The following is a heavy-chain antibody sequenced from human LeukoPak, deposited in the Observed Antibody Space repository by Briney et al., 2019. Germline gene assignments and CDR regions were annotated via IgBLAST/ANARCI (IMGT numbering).Heavy chain of an antibody. CDR1: GFTFSSYA. CDR3: ARGGGSYYLSVY. V-gene: IGHV3-7*01. CDR2: IKQDGSEK. D-gene: IGHD1-26*01. Sequence: PGGSLRLSCAASGFTFSSYAMSWVRQAPGKGLEWVANIKQDGSEKYYVDSVKGRFTISRDNAKNSLYLQMNSLRAEDTAVYYCARGGGSYYLSVYWGQGTLVTVSS. J-gene: IGHJ4*02.